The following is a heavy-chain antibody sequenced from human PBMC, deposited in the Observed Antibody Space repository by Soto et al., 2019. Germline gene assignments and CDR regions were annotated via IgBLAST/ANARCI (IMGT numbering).Heavy chain of an antibody. D-gene: IGHD2-2*01. Sequence: QVQLQESGPGLVKPSQTLSLTCTVSGGSISSGGYYWSWIRQHPGKGLEWIGYIYYSGSTYYNPSLKSRVTISVDTSKNQFSLKLSSVTAADTAVYYCARGGCSSTRCFSKYYFDYWGQGTLVTVSS. CDR3: ARGGCSSTRCFSKYYFDY. J-gene: IGHJ4*02. V-gene: IGHV4-31*03. CDR2: IYYSGST. CDR1: GGSISSGGYY.